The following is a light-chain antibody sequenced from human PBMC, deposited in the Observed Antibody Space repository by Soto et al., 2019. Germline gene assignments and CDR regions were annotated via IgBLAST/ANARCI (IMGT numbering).Light chain of an antibody. V-gene: IGKV1-8*01. CDR2: AAS. CDR3: QQYNTFYS. J-gene: IGKJ2*03. CDR1: QGISSY. Sequence: AIRMTQSPSSFSASTGDRVTITCRASQGISSYLAWYQQKPGKAPKLLIYAASTLQSGVPSRFSGSGSGTDFTLTISCLQSEDFATYYCQQYNTFYSFGPGTNLEIK.